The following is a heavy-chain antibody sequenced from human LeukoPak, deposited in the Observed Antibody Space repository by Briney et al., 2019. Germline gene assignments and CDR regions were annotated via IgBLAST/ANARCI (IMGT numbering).Heavy chain of an antibody. Sequence: ASVKVSCKASGGTFSSYAISWARQAPGQGLEWMGGIIPIFGTANYAQKFQGRVTITADESTSTAYMELSSLRSEDTAVYYCARANVDTAMVFDYWGEATQVTVSS. V-gene: IGHV1-69*01. J-gene: IGHJ4*02. CDR1: GGTFSSYA. D-gene: IGHD5-18*01. CDR3: ARANVDTAMVFDY. CDR2: IIPIFGTA.